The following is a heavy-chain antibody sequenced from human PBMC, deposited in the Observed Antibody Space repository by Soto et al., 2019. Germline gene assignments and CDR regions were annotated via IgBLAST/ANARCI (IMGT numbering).Heavy chain of an antibody. CDR3: ARDDGAFDI. J-gene: IGHJ3*02. D-gene: IGHD3-16*01. Sequence: SETLSLTCAVYGGSFSGYYLSWIRQPPGKGLEWIGEINHSGSTNYNPSLKSRVTISVDTSKNQFSLKLSSVTAADTAVYYCARDDGAFDIWGQGTMVTVSS. CDR1: GGSFSGYY. CDR2: INHSGST. V-gene: IGHV4-34*01.